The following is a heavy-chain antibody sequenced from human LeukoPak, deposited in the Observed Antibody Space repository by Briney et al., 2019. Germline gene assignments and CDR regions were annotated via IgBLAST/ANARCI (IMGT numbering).Heavy chain of an antibody. D-gene: IGHD5-18*01. CDR1: GGTFSSYA. V-gene: IGHV1-69*05. CDR3: ARSRGYSYGFNDY. Sequence: SVKVSCKASGGTFSSYAISWVRQAPGQGREWMGGIIPIFGTANYAQKFQGRVTITTDESTSTAYMELSSLRSEDTAVYYCARSRGYSYGFNDYWGQGTLVTVSS. J-gene: IGHJ4*02. CDR2: IIPIFGTA.